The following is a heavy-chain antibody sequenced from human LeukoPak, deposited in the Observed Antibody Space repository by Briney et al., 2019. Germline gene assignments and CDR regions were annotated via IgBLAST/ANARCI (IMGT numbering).Heavy chain of an antibody. CDR2: ISSSSSYI. Sequence: GGSLRLSCAASGFTFSSYSMNWVRQAPGKGLEWVSSISSSSSYIYYADSVKGRFTISRDNAKNSLYLQMNSLRAEDTAVYYCARDDKSTVSYFFDYWGQGTLVTVSS. D-gene: IGHD4-17*01. CDR1: GFTFSSYS. CDR3: ARDDKSTVSYFFDY. V-gene: IGHV3-21*01. J-gene: IGHJ4*02.